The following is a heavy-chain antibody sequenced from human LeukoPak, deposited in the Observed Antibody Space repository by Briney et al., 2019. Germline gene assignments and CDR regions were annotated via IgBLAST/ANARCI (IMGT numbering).Heavy chain of an antibody. CDR2: IYHSGST. D-gene: IGHD4-17*01. V-gene: IGHV4-39*07. CDR1: GGSISSSFDY. CDR3: ASPTTVTTVKGRSSHGMDV. Sequence: NPSETLSLTCIVSGGSISSSFDYWGWIRQPPGRGLEWIGSIYHSGSTYYNPSLKSRVTISVDTSKNQFSLKLSSVTAADTAVYYCASPTTVTTVKGRSSHGMDVWGQGTTVTVSS. J-gene: IGHJ6*02.